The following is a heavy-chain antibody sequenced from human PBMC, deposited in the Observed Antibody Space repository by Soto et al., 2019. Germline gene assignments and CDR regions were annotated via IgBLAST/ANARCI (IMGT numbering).Heavy chain of an antibody. CDR1: GFTFSTSW. CDR3: VKSMDV. V-gene: IGHV3-7*01. Sequence: GGSLRLSCAGPGFTFSTSWMHWVRQAPGRGLEWVAQVNQDGSQKHYVDSVKGRFTISRDNAKNLMYLQMSSLGAEDTALYYCVKSMDVWGQGTTVTVSS. J-gene: IGHJ6*02. CDR2: VNQDGSQK.